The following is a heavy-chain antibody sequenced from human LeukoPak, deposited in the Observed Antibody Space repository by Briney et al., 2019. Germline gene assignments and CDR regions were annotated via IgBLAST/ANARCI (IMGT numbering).Heavy chain of an antibody. V-gene: IGHV4-34*01. J-gene: IGHJ6*04. CDR1: GGSFSGNY. D-gene: IGHD3-10*01. CDR3: ARYIPGSYCKRGSEDYYYGMDV. Sequence: PSETLSLTCAVYGGSFSGNYCSWIRQPPGKGLEWVGEINHSGSTNYNPSLKSRVTISVDTSKNQFSLKLSSVTAADTAVYYCARYIPGSYCKRGSEDYYYGMDVWGKGTAVTVSS. CDR2: INHSGST.